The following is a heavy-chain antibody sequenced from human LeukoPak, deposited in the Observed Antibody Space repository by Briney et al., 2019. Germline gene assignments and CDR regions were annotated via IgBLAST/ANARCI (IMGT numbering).Heavy chain of an antibody. D-gene: IGHD6-13*01. J-gene: IGHJ4*02. V-gene: IGHV4-38-2*02. Sequence: SETLSLTCTVSGYSISSGYYWGWIRPPPGKGLEGIGSIYHSGSTYYNPSLKSRVTISVDTSKNQFSLKLNAVTPEDTAVYYCARDAIIAAADFDCWGQGTLVTVSS. CDR2: IYHSGST. CDR3: ARDAIIAAADFDC. CDR1: GYSISSGYY.